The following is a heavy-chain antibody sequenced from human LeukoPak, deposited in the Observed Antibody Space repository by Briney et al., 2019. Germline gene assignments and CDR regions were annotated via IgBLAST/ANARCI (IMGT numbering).Heavy chain of an antibody. CDR2: INSDGNST. Sequence: GGSLRLSCGASGFTFSTYWMHWVRQAPGKGLVWVSRINSDGNSTNYVDSVRGRFTISRDNAKNTLYLQMNSLRAEDTAVYFCARVLDGSGSRSFDYWGQGTLVTVSS. CDR3: ARVLDGSGSRSFDY. CDR1: GFTFSTYW. V-gene: IGHV3-74*01. D-gene: IGHD3-10*01. J-gene: IGHJ4*02.